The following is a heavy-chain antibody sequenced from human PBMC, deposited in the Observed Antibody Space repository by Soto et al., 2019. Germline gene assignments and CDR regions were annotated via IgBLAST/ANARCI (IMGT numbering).Heavy chain of an antibody. CDR1: GYSFTSYW. D-gene: IGHD6-19*01. CDR3: ARYIAVEPYYFDY. Sequence: GESLKISCNGSGYSFTSYWIGWVRQMPGKGLEWMGIIYPGDSDTRYSPSFQGQVTISADKSISTAYLQWSSLKASDTAMYYCARYIAVEPYYFDYWDQGTLVTVSS. CDR2: IYPGDSDT. V-gene: IGHV5-51*01. J-gene: IGHJ4*02.